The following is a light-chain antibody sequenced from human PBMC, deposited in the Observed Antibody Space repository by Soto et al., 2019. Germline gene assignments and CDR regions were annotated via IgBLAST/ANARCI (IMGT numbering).Light chain of an antibody. Sequence: DIQMTQSPSSLSASVGDRVTITCRSSQSISTYLNWYQQKPGTAPKVLIYAASSSQSGVPSRFSGSGTGTLFTLTINSLQPEDFAIYYCQQSYSPPYAFGQGTKLEIK. V-gene: IGKV1-39*01. CDR2: AAS. CDR3: QQSYSPPYA. J-gene: IGKJ2*01. CDR1: QSISTY.